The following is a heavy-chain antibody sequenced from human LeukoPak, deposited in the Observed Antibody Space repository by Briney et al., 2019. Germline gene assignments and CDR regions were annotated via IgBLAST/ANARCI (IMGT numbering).Heavy chain of an antibody. V-gene: IGHV4-59*08. CDR3: ARQGGYTYGYPFDY. D-gene: IGHD5-18*01. CDR2: IYYSGST. J-gene: IGHJ4*02. CDR1: GGSISSYY. Sequence: SETLSLTCTVSGGSISSYYWSWIRQPPGKRLEWIGYIYYSGSTNYNPSLKSRVTISVDTSKNQFSLKLSSVTAADTAVYYCARQGGYTYGYPFDYWGQGTLVTVSS.